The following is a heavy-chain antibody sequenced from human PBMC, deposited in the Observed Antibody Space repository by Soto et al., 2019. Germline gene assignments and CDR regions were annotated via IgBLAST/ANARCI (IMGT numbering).Heavy chain of an antibody. CDR2: ISHDGKNE. V-gene: IGHV3-30*04. J-gene: IGHJ6*02. D-gene: IGHD3-3*01. Sequence: QVQLVDSGGGVVQPGRSLRLSCAASGFLFYTYSMHWVRQAPGKGLEWVAVISHDGKNEDYADSVKGRFTISRDNYRNTGYLQMNSLKTEDTAVYYCARPGSGYDVLSGRYFYYYHTIDVWGQGTTVAVSS. CDR3: ARPGSGYDVLSGRYFYYYHTIDV. CDR1: GFLFYTYS.